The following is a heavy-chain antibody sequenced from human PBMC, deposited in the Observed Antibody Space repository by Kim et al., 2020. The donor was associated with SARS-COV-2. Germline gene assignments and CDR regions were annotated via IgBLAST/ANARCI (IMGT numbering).Heavy chain of an antibody. CDR3: ARAGYYDSSGPDY. J-gene: IGHJ4*02. D-gene: IGHD3-22*01. Sequence: YADAVKGRFTSSRHNTKNTRYLQMNSLRAGGTAVYYCARAGYYDSSGPDYWGQGTLVTVSS. V-gene: IGHV3-53*04.